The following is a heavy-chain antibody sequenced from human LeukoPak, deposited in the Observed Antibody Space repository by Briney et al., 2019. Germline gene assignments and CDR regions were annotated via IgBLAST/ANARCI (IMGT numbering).Heavy chain of an antibody. CDR1: GYTFTSYG. J-gene: IGHJ4*02. CDR3: ARDRDYGSRSYYLPRIDY. CDR2: ISAYNGNT. V-gene: IGHV1-18*04. Sequence: GASVKVSCKASGYTFTSYGISWVRQAPGQGLEWMGWISAYNGNTNYAQKLQGRVTMTTDTSTSTAYMELRSLRSDDTAVYYCARDRDYGSRSYYLPRIDYWGQGTLVTVSS. D-gene: IGHD3-10*01.